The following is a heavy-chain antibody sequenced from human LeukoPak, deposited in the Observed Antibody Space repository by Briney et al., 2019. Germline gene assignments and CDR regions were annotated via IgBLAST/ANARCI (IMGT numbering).Heavy chain of an antibody. J-gene: IGHJ4*02. V-gene: IGHV3-73*01. Sequence: GGSLRLSCAASGFTFSGSAMHWVRQASGKGLEWVGRIRSKANSYATAYAASVKGRFTISRDDSKNTAYLQMNSLKTEDTAVYYCTRLYSGSSPIDYWGQGTLVTVSS. CDR2: IRSKANSYAT. CDR3: TRLYSGSSPIDY. CDR1: GFTFSGSA. D-gene: IGHD1-26*01.